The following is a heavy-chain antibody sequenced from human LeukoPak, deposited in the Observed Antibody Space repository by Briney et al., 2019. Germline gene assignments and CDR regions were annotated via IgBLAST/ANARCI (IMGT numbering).Heavy chain of an antibody. CDR2: IYYSGIT. CDR3: AREVGATHY. Sequence: SEALSLTCTVSGGSISSYYWSWIRQSPGKGLEWIGYIYYSGITNYNPSLKNRGTISVDTSKNQFSLELRSVTAADTAVYYCAREVGATHYWGQGTLVTVSS. CDR1: GGSISSYY. D-gene: IGHD1-26*01. V-gene: IGHV4-59*01. J-gene: IGHJ4*02.